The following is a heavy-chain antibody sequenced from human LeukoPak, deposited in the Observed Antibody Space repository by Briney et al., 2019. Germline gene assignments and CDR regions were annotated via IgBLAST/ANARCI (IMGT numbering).Heavy chain of an antibody. CDR1: GYTFTDYY. D-gene: IGHD3-9*01. V-gene: IGHV1-69-2*01. CDR3: ATDDDILTGYSTTDY. CDR2: VGPEDGET. J-gene: IGHJ4*02. Sequence: ASVKVSCKVSGYTFTDYYMHWVQQAPGKGLEWMGLVGPEDGETIYAEKFQGRVTITADTSTDTAYMELSSLRSEDTAVYYCATDDDILTGYSTTDYWGQGTLVTVSS.